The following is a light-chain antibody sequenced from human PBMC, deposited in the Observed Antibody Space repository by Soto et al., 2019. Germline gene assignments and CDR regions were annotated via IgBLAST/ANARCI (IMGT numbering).Light chain of an antibody. Sequence: QSVLTQPASVSGSPGQSITISCTGTSSDVGGYNYVPWYQQHPGKVPQVVIYEVSNRPSGISNRFSGSKSGNTASLTISGLQAEDEADYYCSSYTSSSTLVFGGGTKSPS. CDR1: SSDVGGYNY. J-gene: IGLJ2*01. CDR2: EVS. CDR3: SSYTSSSTLV. V-gene: IGLV2-14*01.